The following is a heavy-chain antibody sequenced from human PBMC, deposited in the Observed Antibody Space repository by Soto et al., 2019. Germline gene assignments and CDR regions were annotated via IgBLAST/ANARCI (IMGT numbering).Heavy chain of an antibody. CDR2: IYYSGST. CDR3: ARDSSSWEGWWFDP. CDR1: GGSISSYY. Sequence: SETLSLTCTVSGGSISSYYWSWIRQPPGKGLEWIGYIYYSGSTNYNPSLKSRVTISVDTSKNQFSLKLSSVTAADTAVYYCARDSSSWEGWWFDPWGQGTLVTVSS. D-gene: IGHD6-13*01. V-gene: IGHV4-59*01. J-gene: IGHJ5*02.